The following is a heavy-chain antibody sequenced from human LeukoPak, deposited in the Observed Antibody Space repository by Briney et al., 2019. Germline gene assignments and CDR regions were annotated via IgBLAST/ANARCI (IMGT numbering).Heavy chain of an antibody. Sequence: AVKVSSTASARTFTSYAIRWLRPATEQAHEWLGGIIPSFGTANYAQKFQGRVTITADESTSTAYMELSSLRSEDTAVYYCAIAGIVVVPAPRHRYYFDYWGQGTLVTVSS. CDR1: ARTFTSYA. CDR2: IIPSFGTA. J-gene: IGHJ4*02. D-gene: IGHD2-2*01. CDR3: AIAGIVVVPAPRHRYYFDY. V-gene: IGHV1-69*13.